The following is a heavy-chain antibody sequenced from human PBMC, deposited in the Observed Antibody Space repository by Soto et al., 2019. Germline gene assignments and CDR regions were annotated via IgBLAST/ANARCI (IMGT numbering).Heavy chain of an antibody. CDR1: GGSFSGYY. Sequence: SETLSLTCAVYGGSFSGYYWSWIRQPPGKGLEWIGEINHSGSTNYNPSLKSRVTISVDTSKNQFSLKLSSVTAADTAVYYCARVARFTPYYFDYWGQGTLVTVSS. CDR2: INHSGST. J-gene: IGHJ4*02. V-gene: IGHV4-34*01. CDR3: ARVARFTPYYFDY. D-gene: IGHD2-15*01.